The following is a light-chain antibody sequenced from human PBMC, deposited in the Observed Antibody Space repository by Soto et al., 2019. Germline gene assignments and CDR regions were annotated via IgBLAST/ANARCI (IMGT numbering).Light chain of an antibody. CDR1: SSDVVGYNS. J-gene: IGLJ1*01. CDR2: DVS. V-gene: IGLV2-14*03. Sequence: QSALTQPASVSGSPGQAITISCTGTSSDVVGYNSVSWYQQHPGKAPKLIIYDVSNRPSGVSNRFSGSKSGNTASLTISGLQTEDEADYYCSSYTRSSTLYVFGTGTKVTVL. CDR3: SSYTRSSTLYV.